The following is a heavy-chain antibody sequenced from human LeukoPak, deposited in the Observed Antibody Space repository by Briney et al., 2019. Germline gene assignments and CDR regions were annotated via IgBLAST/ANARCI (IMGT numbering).Heavy chain of an antibody. CDR3: AKDPNNYYGSGSSDYYYYYMDV. V-gene: IGHV3-66*02. Sequence: GGSLRLSCAASGFTVSSNYMSWVRQAPGKGLEWVSVIYSGGSTYYADSVKGRFTISRDNSKNTLYLQMNSLRAEDTAVYYCAKDPNNYYGSGSSDYYYYYMDVWGKGTTVTVSS. J-gene: IGHJ6*03. CDR2: IYSGGST. CDR1: GFTVSSNY. D-gene: IGHD3-10*01.